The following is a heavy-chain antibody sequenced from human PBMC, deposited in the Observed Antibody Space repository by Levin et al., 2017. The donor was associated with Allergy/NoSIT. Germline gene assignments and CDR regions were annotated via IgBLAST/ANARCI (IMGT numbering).Heavy chain of an antibody. CDR3: ARDSGIATAVVY. V-gene: IGHV4-4*02. CDR1: GGSISSGNW. Sequence: TSQTLSLTCAVSGGSISSGNWWSWVRQPPGKGLEWIGEIFHSGSTNYNPSLKSRVTVSVDKSKNQFSLKLSSVTAADTAVYYCARDSGIATAVVYWGQGTLVTVSS. D-gene: IGHD6-13*01. J-gene: IGHJ4*02. CDR2: IFHSGST.